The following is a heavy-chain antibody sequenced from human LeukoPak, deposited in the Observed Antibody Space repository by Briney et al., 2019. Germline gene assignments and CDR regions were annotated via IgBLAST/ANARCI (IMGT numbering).Heavy chain of an antibody. Sequence: GGSLRLSCAASGFTFSSYWMSWVRQAPGKGLEWVANIKQDGSEKYYVDSVKGRFTISRDNTKNSLYLQMNSLRAEDTAVYYCAGDYGLAAAGHYYMDVWGKGTTVTISS. J-gene: IGHJ6*03. CDR3: AGDYGLAAAGHYYMDV. CDR2: IKQDGSEK. D-gene: IGHD6-13*01. V-gene: IGHV3-7*01. CDR1: GFTFSSYW.